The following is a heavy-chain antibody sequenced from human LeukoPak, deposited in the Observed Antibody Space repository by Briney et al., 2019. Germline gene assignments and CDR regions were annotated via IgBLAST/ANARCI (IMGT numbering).Heavy chain of an antibody. CDR3: ARDPWVDGSGWGWAFDI. V-gene: IGHV4-4*07. CDR1: GGSISSYY. D-gene: IGHD6-19*01. CDR2: IYTSGST. J-gene: IGHJ3*02. Sequence: SETLTLTCTVSGGSISSYYWSWIRQPAGKGLEWIGRIYTSGSTNYNPSLKSRVTMPVDTSKNQFSLELSSVTAADTAVYYCARDPWVDGSGWGWAFDIWGQGTIVTVSS.